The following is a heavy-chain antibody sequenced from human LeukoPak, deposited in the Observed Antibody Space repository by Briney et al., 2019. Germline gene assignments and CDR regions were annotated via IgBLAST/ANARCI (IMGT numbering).Heavy chain of an antibody. CDR3: ATLHEGYSSSSAIFDY. D-gene: IGHD6-6*01. Sequence: SVKVSCKASGGTFSSYAISWVRQASGQGLEWMGGIIPIFGTANYAQKFQGRVTITTDESTSTAYMELSSLRSEDTAVYYCATLHEGYSSSSAIFDYWGQGTLVTVSS. CDR2: IIPIFGTA. J-gene: IGHJ4*02. CDR1: GGTFSSYA. V-gene: IGHV1-69*05.